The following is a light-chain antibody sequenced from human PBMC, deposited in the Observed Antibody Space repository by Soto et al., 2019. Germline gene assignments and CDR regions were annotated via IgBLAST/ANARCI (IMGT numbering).Light chain of an antibody. J-gene: IGLJ3*02. CDR2: EVT. Sequence: QSVLTQPPSASGSPGQSVTISCTGTSSDVGGYNYVSWYQQYPGRAPKLMIYEVTKRPSGVPDRFSGSKSCNTASLTVSGLLAEDEADYYCSSYAASNNFYFVFGGGTKLTVL. V-gene: IGLV2-8*01. CDR1: SSDVGGYNY. CDR3: SSYAASNNFYFV.